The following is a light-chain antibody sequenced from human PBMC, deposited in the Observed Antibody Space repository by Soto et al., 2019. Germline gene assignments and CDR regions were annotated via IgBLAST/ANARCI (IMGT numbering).Light chain of an antibody. J-gene: IGLJ2*01. CDR2: DVS. V-gene: IGLV2-14*01. CDR3: MSYTSSNSRV. Sequence: QSALTQPASVSGSPGQSITISCTGTSSDVGGYNYVSWYQQHPGKGPKLMIYDVSNRPSGVSNRFSGSKSGNTASLTISWLQAEDEADYYCMSYTSSNSRVFGGGTKLTVL. CDR1: SSDVGGYNY.